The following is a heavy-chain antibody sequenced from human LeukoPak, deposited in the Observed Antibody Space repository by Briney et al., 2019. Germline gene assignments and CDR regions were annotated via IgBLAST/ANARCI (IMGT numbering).Heavy chain of an antibody. V-gene: IGHV1-2*02. J-gene: IGHJ4*02. CDR1: GYTFTEQY. CDR3: ARQGGSARYFDY. CDR2: INPHSGGT. D-gene: IGHD3-16*02. Sequence: ASVKVSCKASGYTFTEQYMHWVRQAPGQGLEWMGWINPHSGGTNYAQKFQGRVATTSDTSIGTAYMDLSRLRSDDTAVYYCARQGGSARYFDYWGQGTLVTVSS.